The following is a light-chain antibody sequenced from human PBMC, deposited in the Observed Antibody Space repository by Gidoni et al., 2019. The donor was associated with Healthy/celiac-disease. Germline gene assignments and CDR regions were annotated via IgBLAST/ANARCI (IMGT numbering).Light chain of an antibody. CDR2: DAS. V-gene: IGKV3-20*01. CDR3: QQYGSSPLFT. J-gene: IGKJ3*01. CDR1: QSVSSSY. Sequence: EIVLPQSPGTLSLSPGESATLSCRASQSVSSSYLAWYQQKPGQAPRLLIFDASSRATGLPDRFSGSGSGTDFTLTISRLEPEDFAVYYCQQYGSSPLFTFGPGTKVDIK.